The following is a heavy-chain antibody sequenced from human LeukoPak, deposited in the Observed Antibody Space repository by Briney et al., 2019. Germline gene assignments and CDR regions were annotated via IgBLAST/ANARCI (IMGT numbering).Heavy chain of an antibody. CDR3: ARDPVYGSYAHPIDY. V-gene: IGHV4-34*01. J-gene: IGHJ4*02. Sequence: PSETLSLTCAVYGGSFSGYYWSWIRQPPGKGLEWIGEINHGGSTNYNPSLKSRVTMSVDTSKNQFSLKMTSVTAADTAVYYCARDPVYGSYAHPIDYWGQGTLVTVSS. CDR1: GGSFSGYY. D-gene: IGHD3-16*01. CDR2: INHGGST.